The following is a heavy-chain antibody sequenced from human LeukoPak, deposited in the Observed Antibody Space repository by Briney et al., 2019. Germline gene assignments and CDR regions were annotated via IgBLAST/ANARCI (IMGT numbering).Heavy chain of an antibody. CDR1: GGTFSSYA. V-gene: IGHV1-69*13. D-gene: IGHD2-21*02. CDR2: IIPIFGTA. CDR3: ARVNNRDPYYFDY. Sequence: ASVKVSCKASGGTFSSYAISWVRQAPGQGLEWMGGIIPIFGTANYAQKFQGRVTITADESTSTAYMELSSLRSEDTAVYYCARVNNRDPYYFDYWGQGTLVTVSS. J-gene: IGHJ4*02.